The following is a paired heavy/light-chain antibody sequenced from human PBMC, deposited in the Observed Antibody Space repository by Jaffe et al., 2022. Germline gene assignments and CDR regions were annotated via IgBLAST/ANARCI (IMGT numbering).Light chain of an antibody. V-gene: IGKV1-5*03. CDR2: KAS. CDR3: QQYDNYSLFT. Sequence: DIQMTQSPSTLSASVGDTVIITCRASQSVRTWLAWYQQKPGKAPKLLIYKASTLESGVPSRFSGSGSGTEFTLTISGLQADDFATYYCQQYDNYSLFTFGPGTTVDIK. CDR1: QSVRTW. J-gene: IGKJ3*01.
Heavy chain of an antibody. CDR2: IKEDGSEK. CDR3: AKSGTKNDY. J-gene: IGHJ4*02. Sequence: EVQLVESGGGSVQPGGSLRLSCAASGFTSSDYWMSWARQAPGKGLEWVANIKEDGSEKHYVDSVKGRFTISRDNAKNSVYLEMNSLRAEDTAMYYCAKSGTKNDYWGQGTLVTVSS. V-gene: IGHV3-7*01. CDR1: GFTSSDYW. D-gene: IGHD3-10*01.